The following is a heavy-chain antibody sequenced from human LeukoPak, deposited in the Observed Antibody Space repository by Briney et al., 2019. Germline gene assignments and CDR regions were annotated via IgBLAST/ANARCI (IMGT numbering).Heavy chain of an antibody. Sequence: GGSLRLSCVVSGFFFRNYAMSWVRQAPGKGLEWVSSISPSGDTTHYADSMRGRFTISRDNSKNTVYLQMNSLRAEDTAIYYCATYRQVLLPFESWGQGTLVTVSS. D-gene: IGHD2-8*02. CDR2: ISPSGDTT. V-gene: IGHV3-23*01. CDR3: ATYRQVLLPFES. CDR1: GFFFRNYA. J-gene: IGHJ4*02.